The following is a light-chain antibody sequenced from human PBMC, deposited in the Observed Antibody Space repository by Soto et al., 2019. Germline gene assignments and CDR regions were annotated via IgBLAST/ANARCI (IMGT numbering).Light chain of an antibody. V-gene: IGLV1-51*01. J-gene: IGLJ7*01. Sequence: QSVLTQPPSVSAAPGQKVTISCSGSSSNIGNNYVSWYQQLPGTAPKLLIYDNNKRPSGIPDRFSGSKSGTSATLGITGLQTGDEADYYCGTWDSSLSAHAVFGGGTKLTVL. CDR1: SSNIGNNY. CDR3: GTWDSSLSAHAV. CDR2: DNN.